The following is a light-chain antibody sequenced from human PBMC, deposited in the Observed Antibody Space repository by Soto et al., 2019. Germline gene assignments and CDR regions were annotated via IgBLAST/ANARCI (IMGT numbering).Light chain of an antibody. V-gene: IGKV3-20*01. CDR1: ESVSDTY. Sequence: VLTQSPGTLSLSPGDRATLSCRVSESVSDTYVAWYKQKPGQSPRLLIYGASNRATGIPDRFSGSWSGTDFTLTISRLEPEDFAMYYCQQYGRTFGQGTKVE. CDR3: QQYGRT. CDR2: GAS. J-gene: IGKJ1*01.